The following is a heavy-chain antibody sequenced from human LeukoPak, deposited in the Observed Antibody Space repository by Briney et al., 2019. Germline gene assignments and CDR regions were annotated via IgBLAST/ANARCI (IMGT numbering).Heavy chain of an antibody. D-gene: IGHD7-27*01. Sequence: SETLSLTCTISGGSVSDYYWSWIRQSPGKGLEWIGYIYHTGSTSYSPSLKSRVTISADTSQNQFSLKLSSVTAADTAVYYCASRKLGNDYWGQGTLVTVS. CDR3: ASRKLGNDY. J-gene: IGHJ4*02. CDR2: IYHTGST. CDR1: GGSVSDYY. V-gene: IGHV4-59*02.